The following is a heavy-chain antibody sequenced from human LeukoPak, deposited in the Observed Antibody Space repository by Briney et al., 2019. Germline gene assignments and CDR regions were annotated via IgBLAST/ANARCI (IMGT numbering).Heavy chain of an antibody. J-gene: IGHJ4*02. Sequence: GGSLRLSCAASGFTFSTDSMSWVRRAPGEGRVGVSVISNSGGSTYYAHSVTGRFTISRDNSKNTLYLQMNSLRAEDTAVYYCANHSNFGLITPSDYWGQGTLVTVSS. V-gene: IGHV3-23*01. CDR1: GFTFSTDS. D-gene: IGHD3-3*01. CDR3: ANHSNFGLITPSDY. CDR2: ISNSGGST.